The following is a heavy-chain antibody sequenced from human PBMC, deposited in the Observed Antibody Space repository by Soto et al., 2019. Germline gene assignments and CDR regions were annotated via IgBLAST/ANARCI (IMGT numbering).Heavy chain of an antibody. V-gene: IGHV3-73*01. J-gene: IGHJ6*02. CDR2: IRSKANNYAT. CDR1: GFTFSGSA. D-gene: IGHD2-8*01. Sequence: PGGSLRLSCAASGFTFSGSAMHWVRQASGKGLEWVGRIRSKANNYATVYAASAKGRFTISRDDSKNTAYLQMNSLKTEDTAVYYCTRGFCTNGVCYKDYYYYYGMDVWGQGTTVTVSS. CDR3: TRGFCTNGVCYKDYYYYYGMDV.